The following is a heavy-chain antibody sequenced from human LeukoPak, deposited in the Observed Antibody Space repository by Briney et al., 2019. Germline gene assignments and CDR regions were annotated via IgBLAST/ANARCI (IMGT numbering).Heavy chain of an antibody. J-gene: IGHJ4*02. V-gene: IGHV3-53*01. CDR1: GFTVSSNY. D-gene: IGHD2-21*02. CDR3: ARVVWYCGGDCYSDY. Sequence: GGSLRLSCAASGFTVSSNYMRWVRQAPGKGLEWVSVVCSGGSTYYANSVKGRFTISRDNSKNTLYLQMNSLRAEDTALYYCARVVWYCGGDCYSDYWGQGTLVTVSS. CDR2: VCSGGST.